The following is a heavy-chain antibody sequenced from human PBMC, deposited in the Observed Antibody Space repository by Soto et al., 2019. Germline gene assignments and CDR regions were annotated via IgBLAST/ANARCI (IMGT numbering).Heavy chain of an antibody. J-gene: IGHJ6*02. Sequence: GESLKISCKGSGYSFTSYWIGWVRQMPGKGLEWMGIIYPGDSDTRYSPSFQGQVTISADKSISTAYLQWSSLKASDTAMYYCARHPYYYDSSGPIYYYYYGMDVWGQGTTVTVSS. CDR1: GYSFTSYW. CDR3: ARHPYYYDSSGPIYYYYYGMDV. V-gene: IGHV5-51*01. CDR2: IYPGDSDT. D-gene: IGHD3-22*01.